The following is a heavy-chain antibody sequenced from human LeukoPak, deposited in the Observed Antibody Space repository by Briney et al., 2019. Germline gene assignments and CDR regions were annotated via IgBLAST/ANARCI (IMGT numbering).Heavy chain of an antibody. Sequence: GGSLRLSCAASGFTFSSHVMSWVRQAPGKGLEWVSTISGSGGNTYYSDSVEGRCTISRDNYKNSLYLQMNSLRGEDTAVYYCAKDLRDSGGWYIWFDPWGQGTLVTVSS. CDR1: GFTFSSHV. V-gene: IGHV3-23*01. CDR3: AKDLRDSGGWYIWFDP. J-gene: IGHJ5*02. D-gene: IGHD6-19*01. CDR2: ISGSGGNT.